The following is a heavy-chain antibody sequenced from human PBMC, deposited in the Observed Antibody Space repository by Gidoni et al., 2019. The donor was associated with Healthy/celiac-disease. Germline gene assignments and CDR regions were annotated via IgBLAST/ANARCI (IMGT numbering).Heavy chain of an antibody. CDR3: ARGGLLGSGSYFDY. V-gene: IGHV4-30-2*01. CDR2: IYHSGST. CDR1: GGSISSGGYS. Sequence: QLQLQESGSGLVKPSQTLSLTCAVSGGSISSGGYSWSWIRQPPGKGLEWIGYIYHSGSTYYNPSLKSRVTISGDRSKNQFSLKLSSVTAADTAVYYCARGGLLGSGSYFDYWGQGTLVTVSS. J-gene: IGHJ4*02. D-gene: IGHD3-10*02.